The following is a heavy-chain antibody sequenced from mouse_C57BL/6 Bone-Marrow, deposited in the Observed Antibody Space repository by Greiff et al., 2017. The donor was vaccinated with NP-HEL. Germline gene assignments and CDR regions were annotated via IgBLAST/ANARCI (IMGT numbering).Heavy chain of an antibody. V-gene: IGHV1-59*01. CDR3: ARVWIVWYFDV. CDR2: IDPSDSYT. J-gene: IGHJ1*03. CDR1: GYTFTSYW. Sequence: QVQLQQPGAELVRPGTSVKLSCKASGYTFTSYWMHWVKQRPGQGLEWIGVIDPSDSYTNYNQKFKGKATLTVDTSSSTAYMQLSSLTSEDSAVYYCARVWIVWYFDVWGTGTTVTVSS.